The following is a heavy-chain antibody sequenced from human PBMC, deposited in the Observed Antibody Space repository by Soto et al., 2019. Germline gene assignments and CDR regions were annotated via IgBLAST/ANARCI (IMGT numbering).Heavy chain of an antibody. V-gene: IGHV1-2*04. J-gene: IGHJ3*02. Sequence: ASVKVSCKASGYTFTGYYMHWVRQAPGQGLEWMGWINPNSGGTNYAQKFQGWVTMTRDTSISTAYMELSRLRSDDTAVYYCARDGLTGDPVDAFDIWGQGTMVTVSS. D-gene: IGHD7-27*01. CDR2: INPNSGGT. CDR1: GYTFTGYY. CDR3: ARDGLTGDPVDAFDI.